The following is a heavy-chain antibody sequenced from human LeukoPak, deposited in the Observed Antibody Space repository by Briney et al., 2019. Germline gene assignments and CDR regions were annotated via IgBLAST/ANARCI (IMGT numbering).Heavy chain of an antibody. Sequence: GSSVKVSCKASGYTFTSYYMHWVRQAPGQGLEWMGMINPSGGSTSYAQKFQGRVTMTRDMSTSTVYMELSSLRSEDTAVYYCARAGNDFWSGYMGYWGQGTLVTVSS. V-gene: IGHV1-46*01. CDR3: ARAGNDFWSGYMGY. CDR2: INPSGGST. J-gene: IGHJ4*02. D-gene: IGHD3-3*01. CDR1: GYTFTSYY.